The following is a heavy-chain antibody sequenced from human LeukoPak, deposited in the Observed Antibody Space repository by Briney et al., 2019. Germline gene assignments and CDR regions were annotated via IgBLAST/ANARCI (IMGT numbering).Heavy chain of an antibody. CDR3: ARLSSSGGVVDY. J-gene: IGHJ4*02. CDR2: IDWDDDK. Sequence: SGPTLVNPTRTLALTCTFSGFSLSTSGMRVSWIRQPPGKALEWLARIDWDDDKFYSTSLKTRLTISKDTSKNQVVLTMTNMDPVDTATYYCARLSSSGGVVDYWGQGTLVTVSS. V-gene: IGHV2-70*04. CDR1: GFSLSTSGMR. D-gene: IGHD6-6*01.